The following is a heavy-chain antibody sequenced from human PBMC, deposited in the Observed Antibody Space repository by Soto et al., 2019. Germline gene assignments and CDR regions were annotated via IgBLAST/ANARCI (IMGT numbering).Heavy chain of an antibody. CDR3: TTAIAAAGTYLIHYYYYYYMDV. D-gene: IGHD6-13*01. Sequence: VQLVESGGGLVKPGGSLRLSCAASGFTFSNAWMSWVRQAPGKGLEWVGRIKSKTDGGTTDYAAPVKGRFTISRDDSKNTLYLQMNSLKTEDTAVYYCTTAIAAAGTYLIHYYYYYYMDVWGKGTTVTVSS. CDR1: GFTFSNAW. V-gene: IGHV3-15*01. CDR2: IKSKTDGGTT. J-gene: IGHJ6*03.